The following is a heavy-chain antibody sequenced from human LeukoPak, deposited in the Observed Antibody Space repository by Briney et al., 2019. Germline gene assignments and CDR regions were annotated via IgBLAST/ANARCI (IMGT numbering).Heavy chain of an antibody. Sequence: GGSLRLSCAVSGFSVSNYYMSWVRQAPGKGLEWLSYIGSSGTPIYYADSVRGRFTISRDNAKNSLYLEMSILRAEDTAVYYCARGRYSHQYWGQGTLVTVSS. D-gene: IGHD2-21*01. CDR1: GFSVSNYY. CDR3: ARGRYSHQY. V-gene: IGHV3-11*01. J-gene: IGHJ4*02. CDR2: IGSSGTPI.